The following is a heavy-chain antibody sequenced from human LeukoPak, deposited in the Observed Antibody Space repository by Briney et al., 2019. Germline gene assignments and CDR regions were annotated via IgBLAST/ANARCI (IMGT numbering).Heavy chain of an antibody. V-gene: IGHV1-46*01. Sequence: ASVKVSCKATGYSFTSYKMHWVRQAPGQGLEWMGIISPSDGITRYEQKFQGRVTMTRDTSTSTVYMELSSLRSEDTAVYYCARDTGSYSVLYWGQGTRVTVSS. D-gene: IGHD1-26*01. J-gene: IGHJ4*02. CDR3: ARDTGSYSVLY. CDR1: GYSFTSYK. CDR2: ISPSDGIT.